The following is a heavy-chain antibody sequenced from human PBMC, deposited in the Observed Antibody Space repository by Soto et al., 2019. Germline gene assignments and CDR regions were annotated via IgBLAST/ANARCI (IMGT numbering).Heavy chain of an antibody. Sequence: GGSLRLSCAASGFTFSSYAMSWVRQAPGKGLEWVSAISGSGGSTYYADSVKGRFTISRDNSKNTLYLQMNSLRAEDTAVYYCAKPPPPDPLYSSSRIYYYYMDVWGKGTTVTVSS. D-gene: IGHD6-13*01. CDR3: AKPPPPDPLYSSSRIYYYYMDV. V-gene: IGHV3-23*01. CDR1: GFTFSSYA. CDR2: ISGSGGST. J-gene: IGHJ6*03.